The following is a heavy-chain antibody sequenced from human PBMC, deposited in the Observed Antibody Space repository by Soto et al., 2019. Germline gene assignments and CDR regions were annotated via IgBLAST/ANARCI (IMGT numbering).Heavy chain of an antibody. D-gene: IGHD2-2*01. CDR3: ARELSSSWFDT. Sequence: GASVKVSCKASGYTFTGHYLHWVRQAPGQGLEWMGWINANSGTTNYAQKFQGWFTLTRDTSISTTYMEVNRLKFDDTAVYYCARELSSSWFDTWGQGTLVTVSS. CDR2: INANSGTT. V-gene: IGHV1-2*04. J-gene: IGHJ4*02. CDR1: GYTFTGHY.